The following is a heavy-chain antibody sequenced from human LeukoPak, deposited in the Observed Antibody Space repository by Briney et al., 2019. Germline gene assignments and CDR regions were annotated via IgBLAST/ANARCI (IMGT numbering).Heavy chain of an antibody. D-gene: IGHD3-22*01. CDR1: GFTFSSYA. CDR3: AKGWYYYDSSGYYPPALDAFDI. CDR2: ISGSGGST. Sequence: VGSLRLSCAASGFTFSSYAMSWVRQAPGKGLEWVSAISGSGGSTYYADSVKGRFTISRDNSKNTLYLQMNSLRAEDTAVYYCAKGWYYYDSSGYYPPALDAFDIWGQGTMVTVSS. J-gene: IGHJ3*02. V-gene: IGHV3-23*01.